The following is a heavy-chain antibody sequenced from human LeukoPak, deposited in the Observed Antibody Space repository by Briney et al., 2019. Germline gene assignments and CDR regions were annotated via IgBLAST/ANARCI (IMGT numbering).Heavy chain of an antibody. D-gene: IGHD4-17*01. V-gene: IGHV1-46*01. Sequence: GASVKVSCKASGDSFSSFYTHWVRQAPGKGLDWMGITNPIGDCTTYAQKFQGRVTMTRDTSTRTVYMELSSLRSDDTAVYYCARENDYGNNWFDPWGQGTLVTVSS. CDR2: TNPIGDCT. CDR1: GDSFSSFY. CDR3: ARENDYGNNWFDP. J-gene: IGHJ5*02.